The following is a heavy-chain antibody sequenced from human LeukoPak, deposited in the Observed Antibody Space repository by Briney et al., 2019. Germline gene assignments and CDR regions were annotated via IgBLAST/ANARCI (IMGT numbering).Heavy chain of an antibody. CDR1: GGSITNYY. CDR3: ARAGDSDTYYCPFQH. CDR2: IHYSGST. D-gene: IGHD3-10*01. J-gene: IGHJ1*01. Sequence: SETLSLTCTVSGGSITNYYWTWIRQPPGKGLEWIGYIHYSGSTNYNPSLKSRVTISVDTSKNQFSLKLSSVTAADTAVYYCARAGDSDTYYCPFQHWGQGTLVTVSS. V-gene: IGHV4-59*12.